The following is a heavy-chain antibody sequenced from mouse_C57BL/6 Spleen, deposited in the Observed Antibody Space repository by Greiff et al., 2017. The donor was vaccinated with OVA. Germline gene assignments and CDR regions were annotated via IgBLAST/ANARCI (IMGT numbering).Heavy chain of an antibody. Sequence: EVQLVESGPELVKPGASVKMSCKASGYTFTDYNMHWVKQSHGKSLEWIGYINPNNGGTSYNQKFKGKATLTVNKSSSTAYMELRSLTSEDSAVYYCARWGHGAWFAYWGQGTLVTVSA. V-gene: IGHV1-22*01. D-gene: IGHD1-1*01. CDR1: GYTFTDYN. CDR2: INPNNGGT. CDR3: ARWGHGAWFAY. J-gene: IGHJ3*01.